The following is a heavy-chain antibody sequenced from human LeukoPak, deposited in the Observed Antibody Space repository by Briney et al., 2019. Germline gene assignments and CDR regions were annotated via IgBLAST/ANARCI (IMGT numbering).Heavy chain of an antibody. D-gene: IGHD6-13*01. V-gene: IGHV3-43*01. CDR1: GFTFDDYT. J-gene: IGHJ6*03. CDR3: ARDRTAEAGNDYYMGV. Sequence: GSLRLSCAASGFTFDDYTMHWVRQPPGKSLEWISLITWDGGTTYYADSVRGRFTISRDNSKNSLFLRMNSMRPEDTALYYCARDRTAEAGNDYYMGVWGNGTTVIVSS. CDR2: ITWDGGTT.